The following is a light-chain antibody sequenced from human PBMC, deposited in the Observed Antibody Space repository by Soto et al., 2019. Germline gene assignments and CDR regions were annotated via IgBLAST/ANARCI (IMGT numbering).Light chain of an antibody. CDR1: SGHSSYA. CDR3: QTWGTGPAV. V-gene: IGLV4-69*01. Sequence: QSVLTQSPSASASLGASVKLTCTLGSGHSSYAIAWHQQQPEKGPRYLMKLNSDGSHSKGDGIPDRFSGSSSGAERYLTIPSLQSEDEADYYCQTWGTGPAVFGGGTQLTVL. J-gene: IGLJ7*01. CDR2: LNSDGSH.